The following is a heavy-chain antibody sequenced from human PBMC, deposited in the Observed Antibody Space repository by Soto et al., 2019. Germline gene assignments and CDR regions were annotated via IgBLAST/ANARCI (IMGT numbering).Heavy chain of an antibody. V-gene: IGHV4-30-4*01. CDR3: ARERGDYYGSGSYFWFDP. Sequence: PSETLSLTCTVSGGSISSGDYYWSWIRQPPGKGLEWIGYIYYSGSTYYNPSLKSRVTISVDTSKNQFSLKLSSVTAADTAVYYCARERGDYYGSGSYFWFDPWGQGTLVTVSS. CDR2: IYYSGST. D-gene: IGHD3-10*01. CDR1: GGSISSGDYY. J-gene: IGHJ5*02.